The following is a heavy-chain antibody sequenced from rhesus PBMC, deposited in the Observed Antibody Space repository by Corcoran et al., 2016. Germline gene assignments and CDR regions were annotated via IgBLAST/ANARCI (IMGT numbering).Heavy chain of an antibody. Sequence: QVQLQESGPGLVKPSETLSLTCAVSGGSISSGYYYWSWIRQPPWKGLEWIGYSTYYGSTSYTPSRKIRVTISRDTAKNQFYLKLSSVTAADTAVYYCAREIYGAGVDYWGQGVLVTVSS. V-gene: IGHV4-122*02. D-gene: IGHD4-29*01. CDR2: STYYGST. CDR1: GGSISSGYYY. J-gene: IGHJ4*01. CDR3: AREIYGAGVDY.